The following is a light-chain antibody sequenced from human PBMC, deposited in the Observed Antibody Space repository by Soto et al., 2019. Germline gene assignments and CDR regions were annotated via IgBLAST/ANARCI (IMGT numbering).Light chain of an antibody. J-gene: IGKJ2*01. Sequence: DIQMIQSPSTLSASVGARVTITCRASQSISSWLAWYQQKPGKAPKLLIYDASSLESGVPSRFSGSGSGTEFTLTISSLQPDDFATYYCQQYNSYQYTFGQGTKLEIK. CDR3: QQYNSYQYT. V-gene: IGKV1-5*01. CDR2: DAS. CDR1: QSISSW.